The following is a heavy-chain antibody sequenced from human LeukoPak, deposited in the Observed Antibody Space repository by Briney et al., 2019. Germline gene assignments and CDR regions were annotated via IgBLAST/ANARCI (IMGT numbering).Heavy chain of an antibody. CDR3: ARRSGSPFDY. V-gene: IGHV3-33*01. Sequence: GGSLRLSCAASAFTFSTYGVHWVRQAPGKGLEWVAVICYDGSNKYYADSVKGRFTISRDNSRNMVYLQMNSLRAEDTAVYYCARRSGSPFDYWGRGALATVSS. D-gene: IGHD1-26*01. CDR1: AFTFSTYG. CDR2: ICYDGSNK. J-gene: IGHJ4*02.